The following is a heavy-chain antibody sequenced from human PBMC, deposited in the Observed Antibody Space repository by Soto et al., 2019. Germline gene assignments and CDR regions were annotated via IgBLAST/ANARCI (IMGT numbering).Heavy chain of an antibody. D-gene: IGHD4-17*01. J-gene: IGHJ6*02. CDR3: ARDSRNLRSQSLYYDGMDA. Sequence: QVQLVQSGAEVKKPGASVKVSCKASGYTFTSYGISWVRQAPGQGLEWMGWISAYNGNTNYAQKLQGRVTMTTDTTMNTAYMEHRSLRYDDTDEYYCARDSRNLRSQSLYYDGMDAWGQGTTVTVSS. CDR1: GYTFTSYG. V-gene: IGHV1-18*01. CDR2: ISAYNGNT.